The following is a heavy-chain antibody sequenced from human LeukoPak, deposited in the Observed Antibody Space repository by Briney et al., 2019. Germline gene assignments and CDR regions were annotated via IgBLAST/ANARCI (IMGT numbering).Heavy chain of an antibody. CDR1: GFSFSSYR. J-gene: IGHJ5*02. CDR3: ARRITVSATNWFDP. Sequence: GGSLRLSCAASGFSFSSYRMNWVRQAPGKGLEWVSYISSSSRTIYYADSVKGRFTISRDNAKNSLYLQMNSLRAEDTAVYYCARRITVSATNWFDPWGQGILVTVSS. D-gene: IGHD6-19*01. CDR2: ISSSSRTI. V-gene: IGHV3-48*01.